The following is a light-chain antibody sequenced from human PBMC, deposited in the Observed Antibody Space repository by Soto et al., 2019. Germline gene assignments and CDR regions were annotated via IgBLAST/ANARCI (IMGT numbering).Light chain of an antibody. CDR3: QQYGSSPLT. CDR1: QSISGRY. CDR2: DAS. Sequence: ETVLTQSPGTLSLSPGERASLSCRASQSISGRYLAWYQQKPGQAPRLLIYDASSRATGIPDRFSGSGSGTDFILNISRLEPEDFADYDCQQYGSSPLTFGGGTKVEIK. J-gene: IGKJ4*01. V-gene: IGKV3-20*01.